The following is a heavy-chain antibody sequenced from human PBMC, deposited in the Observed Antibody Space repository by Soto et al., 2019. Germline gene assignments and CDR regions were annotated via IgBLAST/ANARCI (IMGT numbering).Heavy chain of an antibody. J-gene: IGHJ6*02. CDR2: IYYSGST. Sequence: SETLSLTCTVSGGSISSGGYYWSWIRQHPGKGLEWIGYIYYSGSTYYNPSLKSRVTISVDTSKNQFSLKLSSVTAADTAVYYCAREHSSSWSYYYGMDVWGQGTTVTVSS. V-gene: IGHV4-31*03. CDR3: AREHSSSWSYYYGMDV. CDR1: GGSISSGGYY. D-gene: IGHD6-13*01.